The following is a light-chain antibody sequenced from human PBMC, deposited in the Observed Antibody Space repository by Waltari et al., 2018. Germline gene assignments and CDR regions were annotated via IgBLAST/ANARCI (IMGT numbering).Light chain of an antibody. J-gene: IGKJ1*01. CDR3: MHSVQYPLT. Sequence: DIVMTKTPLSLSVTPGQPASISCKSSESLVFYDVNTYFSWYLQRPGQPPQLLIYEDSKRFSGVSDRFSGSGSGTDFTLKISRVEAEDVGIYYCMHSVQYPLTFGQGTKVEIK. V-gene: IGKV2D-29*01. CDR1: ESLVFYDVNTY. CDR2: EDS.